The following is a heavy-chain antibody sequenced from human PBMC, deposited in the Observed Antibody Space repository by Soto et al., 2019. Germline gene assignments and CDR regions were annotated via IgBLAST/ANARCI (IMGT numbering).Heavy chain of an antibody. CDR3: ARVPPAVAGLDY. Sequence: ASAKVSCKASGYTFTSYGISWVRQAPGQGLDWMGWISAYNANTNYVQKLQGRVTMTTDTSTSTAYMELRSLRTDDTAEYSCARVPPAVAGLDYWGQGXLVTVCS. CDR1: GYTFTSYG. J-gene: IGHJ4*02. CDR2: ISAYNANT. D-gene: IGHD6-19*01. V-gene: IGHV1-18*01.